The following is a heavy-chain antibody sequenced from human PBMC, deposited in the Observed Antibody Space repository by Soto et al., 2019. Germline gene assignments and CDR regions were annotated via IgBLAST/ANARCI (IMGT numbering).Heavy chain of an antibody. CDR2: TRNKDNSFSA. Sequence: EVQWMESGGGLVQPGGSLRLSCAASGFIFSDYYMDWVRQVPGKGLEWVGRTRNKDNSFSAEYAASVKRRLSIYRDASKDSMYLQMNSLKSDDTAVYYCARDTGGSYDYWGQGALVTVSS. D-gene: IGHD3-16*01. CDR3: ARDTGGSYDY. CDR1: GFIFSDYY. V-gene: IGHV3-72*01. J-gene: IGHJ4*02.